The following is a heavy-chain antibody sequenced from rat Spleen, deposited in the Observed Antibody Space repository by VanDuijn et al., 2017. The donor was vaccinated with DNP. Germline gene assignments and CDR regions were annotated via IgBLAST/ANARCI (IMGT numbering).Heavy chain of an antibody. CDR2: ISISGDTT. CDR1: GFTFSNYG. Sequence: EVQLVESGGGSVQPEGSLKLSCAASGFTFSNYGMAWVRQAPKKGLEWVATISISGDTTYYRDSVKGRFTISRDNAKSTLYLQMDSLRSEDTATYYCARVNNNLYYGMDAWGQGTSVTVSS. J-gene: IGHJ4*01. D-gene: IGHD1-10*01. V-gene: IGHV5S13*01. CDR3: ARVNNNLYYGMDA.